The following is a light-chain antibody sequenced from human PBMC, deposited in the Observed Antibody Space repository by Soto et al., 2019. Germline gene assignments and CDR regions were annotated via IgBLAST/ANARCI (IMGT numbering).Light chain of an antibody. CDR3: QQYNNWPPIT. J-gene: IGKJ5*01. CDR2: GAS. V-gene: IGKV3-15*01. Sequence: EIVLTQSPGTLSLSPGERATLSCRASQSVSINLAWYQQKPGQAPRLLIYGASTRATGIPARFSGSGSGTEFILTISSLQSEDFGVYYCQQYNNWPPITFGQGTRLEN. CDR1: QSVSIN.